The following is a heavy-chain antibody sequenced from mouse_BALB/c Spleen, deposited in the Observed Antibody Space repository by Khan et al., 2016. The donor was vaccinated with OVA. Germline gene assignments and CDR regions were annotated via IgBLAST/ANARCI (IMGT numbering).Heavy chain of an antibody. J-gene: IGHJ2*01. CDR2: ISSGGSYT. CDR3: TRHRGYYGYNPYFDY. Sequence: EVELVESGGDLVRPGGSLKLSCAASGFSFSTYSMSWVRQTPEKRLEWVATISSGGSYTYSPDSVKGRFTISRDNAKNTLYLQMSSLNSEDTAMYYCTRHRGYYGYNPYFDYWGQGTTRTVSA. CDR1: GFSFSTYS. V-gene: IGHV5-6-4*01. D-gene: IGHD1-1*01.